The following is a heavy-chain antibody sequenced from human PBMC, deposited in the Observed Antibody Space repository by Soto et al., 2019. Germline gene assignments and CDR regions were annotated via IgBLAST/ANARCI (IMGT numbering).Heavy chain of an antibody. Sequence: GGSLRLSCAASGFTFSSYWMSWVRQAPGKGLEWVANIKQDGSEKYYVDSVKGRFTISRDNAKNSLYLKMNSLRAEDTAVYYCARDRAYYYDSSGYYYDYWGQGTLVTVSS. D-gene: IGHD3-22*01. CDR1: GFTFSSYW. CDR3: ARDRAYYYDSSGYYYDY. V-gene: IGHV3-7*03. J-gene: IGHJ4*02. CDR2: IKQDGSEK.